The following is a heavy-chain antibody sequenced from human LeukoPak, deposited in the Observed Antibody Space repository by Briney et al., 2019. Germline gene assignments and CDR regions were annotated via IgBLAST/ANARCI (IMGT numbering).Heavy chain of an antibody. CDR2: IKSKTDGGTT. V-gene: IGHV3-15*01. J-gene: IGHJ5*02. CDR1: GFTFSNAW. D-gene: IGHD3-10*01. Sequence: GGSLRLSCAASGFTFSNAWMSWVRQAPGKGLEGVGRIKSKTDGGTTDYAAPVKGRFTISREDSKNTLYLQMNSLKTEDTAVYYCTTGTYYYGSGSYYNEYNWFDPWGQGTLVTVSS. CDR3: TTGTYYYGSGSYYNEYNWFDP.